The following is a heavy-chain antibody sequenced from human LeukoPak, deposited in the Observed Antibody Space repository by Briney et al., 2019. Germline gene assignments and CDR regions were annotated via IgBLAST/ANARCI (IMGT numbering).Heavy chain of an antibody. D-gene: IGHD4-17*01. CDR3: ARGGDLYGDYFDY. J-gene: IGHJ4*02. CDR1: GFTFSSYW. CDR2: INSDGSST. V-gene: IGHV3-74*01. Sequence: PGGSLRLSRAASGFTFSSYWMHWVRQAPGKGLVWVSRINSDGSSTSYADSVKGRFTISRDNAKNTLYLQMNSLRAEDTAVYYCARGGDLYGDYFDYWGQGTLVTVSS.